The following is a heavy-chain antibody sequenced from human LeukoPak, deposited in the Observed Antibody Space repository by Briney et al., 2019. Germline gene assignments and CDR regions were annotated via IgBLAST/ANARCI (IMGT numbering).Heavy chain of an antibody. J-gene: IGHJ3*02. CDR3: ARLNHSTSSESSIVATIWDAFDI. CDR1: GGSIFSSSHY. CDR2: IYYSGST. D-gene: IGHD5-12*01. Sequence: SETLSLTCGASGGSIFSSSHYWGWIRQPPGKGLEWIGNIYYSGSTYYNPSLKSRVTISIDTSKNQFSLKLSSVTAADTAVYYCARLNHSTSSESSIVATIWDAFDIWGQGTMVTVSS. V-gene: IGHV4-39*01.